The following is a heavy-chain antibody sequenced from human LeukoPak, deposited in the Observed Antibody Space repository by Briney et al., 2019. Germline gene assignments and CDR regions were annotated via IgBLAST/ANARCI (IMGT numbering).Heavy chain of an antibody. D-gene: IGHD6-13*01. CDR1: GGSFSGYY. J-gene: IGHJ5*02. CDR3: ARGGSHSSSWLSWFDP. V-gene: IGHV4-34*01. CDR2: INHNGST. Sequence: SETLSLTCAVYGGSFSGYYWSWIRQPPGKGLEWIGEINHNGSTKYNPSLMSRVSMSVDTSKQQFSLRLTSVTAADTAVYYCARGGSHSSSWLSWFDPWGLGNLVTVSS.